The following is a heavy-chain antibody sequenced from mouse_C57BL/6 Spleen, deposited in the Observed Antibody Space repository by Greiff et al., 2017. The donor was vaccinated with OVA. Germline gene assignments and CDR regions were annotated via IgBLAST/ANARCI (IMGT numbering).Heavy chain of an antibody. CDR3: TRHLAVVDPLDY. Sequence: QVQLKESGAELVRPGASVTLSCKASGYTFTDYEMHWVKQTPVHGLEWIGAIDPETGGTAYNQKFKGKAILTADKSSSTAYMELRSLTSEDSAVYYCTRHLAVVDPLDYWGQGTTLTVSS. V-gene: IGHV1-15*01. J-gene: IGHJ2*01. CDR2: IDPETGGT. CDR1: GYTFTDYE. D-gene: IGHD1-1*01.